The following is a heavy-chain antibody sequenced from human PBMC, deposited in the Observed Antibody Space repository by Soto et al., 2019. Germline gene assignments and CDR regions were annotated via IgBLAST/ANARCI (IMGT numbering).Heavy chain of an antibody. D-gene: IGHD3-16*01. V-gene: IGHV3-74*01. CDR2: LDNDGTNT. Sequence: EVQLVESGGGLVQPGGSLRLSCAASGFTFSTYWMHWVRQAPGKGLVWVSRLDNDGTNTRYADSVKGRFTVSRDNGKNTVYLQMDSLRAWDTAVYYCARDGGTYFDYWGQGTLVTVSS. CDR3: ARDGGTYFDY. J-gene: IGHJ4*02. CDR1: GFTFSTYW.